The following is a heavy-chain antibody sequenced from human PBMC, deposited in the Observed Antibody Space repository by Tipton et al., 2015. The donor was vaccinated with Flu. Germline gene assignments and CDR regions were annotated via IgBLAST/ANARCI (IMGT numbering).Heavy chain of an antibody. V-gene: IGHV4-59*01. Sequence: LRLSCTVSGGSISSYYWSWIRQPPGKGLEWIGYIYYSGSANYNHSLKSRVTISVDTSKNQFSLKLSSVTAADTAVYYCARVPPTTFYYYGMDVWGQGTTVTVSS. CDR2: IYYSGSA. CDR1: GGSISSYY. J-gene: IGHJ6*02. CDR3: ARVPPTTFYYYGMDV. D-gene: IGHD4-17*01.